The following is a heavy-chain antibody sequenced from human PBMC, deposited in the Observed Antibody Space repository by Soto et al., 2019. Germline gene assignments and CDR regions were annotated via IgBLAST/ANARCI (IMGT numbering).Heavy chain of an antibody. Sequence: KTSETLSLTCTVSGDSIGTTHSYWAWIRQSPGKGLEWIGNIHYSGSTYYMPSLRSRVTLSVDTPKNQFSLRLTSVTAEDTAVYYCARHEGNGNVWPLDYWGQGILVTVS. CDR2: IHYSGST. CDR1: GDSIGTTHSY. CDR3: ARHEGNGNVWPLDY. D-gene: IGHD2-8*01. V-gene: IGHV4-39*01. J-gene: IGHJ4*02.